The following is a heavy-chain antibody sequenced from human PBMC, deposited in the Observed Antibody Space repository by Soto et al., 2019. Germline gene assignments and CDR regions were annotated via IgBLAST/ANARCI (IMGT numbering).Heavy chain of an antibody. CDR1: GFTFTNHC. D-gene: IGHD2-2*01. Sequence: GGSLRLSCAASGFTFTNHCMRWVRQAPEKGLEWVANINPEGTKKYYVDSVEGRFTISRDNAKTSLYLQMNSLRAEDTAVYYCARETYCTSINSYGDDYYDIDVWGHGTTVTVSS. CDR2: INPEGTKK. J-gene: IGHJ6*02. CDR3: ARETYCTSINSYGDDYYDIDV. V-gene: IGHV3-7*01.